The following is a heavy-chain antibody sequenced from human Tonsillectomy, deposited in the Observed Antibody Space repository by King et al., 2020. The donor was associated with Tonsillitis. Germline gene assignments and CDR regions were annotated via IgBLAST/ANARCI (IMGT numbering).Heavy chain of an antibody. D-gene: IGHD3-22*01. CDR1: GFTVSSNY. V-gene: IGHV3-53*01. CDR3: ARVVRGNYYDSSGYPAY. J-gene: IGHJ4*02. Sequence: DVQLVESGGGLIQPGGSLRLSCAASGFTVSSNYMSWVRQAPGRGREWVSVIYSGGRTYYADSVKGRFTISRDNSKNTLYLQMNSLRAADTAVYFCARVVRGNYYDSSGYPAYWGQGTLVTVSS. CDR2: IYSGGRT.